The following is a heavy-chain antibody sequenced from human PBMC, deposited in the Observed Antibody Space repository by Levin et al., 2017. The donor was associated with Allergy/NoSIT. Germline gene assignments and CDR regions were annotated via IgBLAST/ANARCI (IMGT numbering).Heavy chain of an antibody. J-gene: IGHJ4*02. D-gene: IGHD1-14*01. CDR2: IYYSGST. CDR1: GGSVSSGSYY. Sequence: SETLSLTCTVSGGSVSSGSYYWSWIRQPPGKGLEWIGYIYYSGSTNYNPSLKSRVTISVDTSKNQFSLKLSSVTAADTAVYYCARVNPFLYYFDYWGQGTLVTVSS. CDR3: ARVNPFLYYFDY. V-gene: IGHV4-61*01.